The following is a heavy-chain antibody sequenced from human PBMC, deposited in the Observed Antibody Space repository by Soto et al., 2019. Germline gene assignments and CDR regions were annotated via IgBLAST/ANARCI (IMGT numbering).Heavy chain of an antibody. CDR2: ISESGSYT. Sequence: GGSLRLSCAASGFIFSDYYMSWIRQAPGRGLEWVSYISESGSYTHYADSVKGRFTISRDDSKNTVYLQMSGLEIEDTAMYYCVTRFTAVATARFDYWGQGTLVTVSS. CDR3: VTRFTAVATARFDY. V-gene: IGHV3-11*03. CDR1: GFIFSDYY. D-gene: IGHD2-21*02. J-gene: IGHJ4*02.